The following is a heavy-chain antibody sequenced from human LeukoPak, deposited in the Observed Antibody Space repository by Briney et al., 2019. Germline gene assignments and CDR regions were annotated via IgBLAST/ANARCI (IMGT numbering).Heavy chain of an antibody. V-gene: IGHV3-23*01. CDR3: AKAGGAFDI. D-gene: IGHD2-15*01. CDR1: GFTYSNFG. CDR2: ISGSGGST. Sequence: GGSLRLSCAASGFTYSNFGMSWVRQAPGKGLEWVSAISGSGGSTYYADSVKGRFTISRDNSKNTLYLQMNSLRAEDTAVYYCAKAGGAFDIWGQGTMVTVSS. J-gene: IGHJ3*02.